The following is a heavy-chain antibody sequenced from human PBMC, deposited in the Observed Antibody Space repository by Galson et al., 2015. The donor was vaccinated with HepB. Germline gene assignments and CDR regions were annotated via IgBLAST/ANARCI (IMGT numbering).Heavy chain of an antibody. V-gene: IGHV3-30*04. Sequence: SLRLSCAASGFTFSSYAMHWVRQAPGKGLEWVAVISYDGSNKYYADSVKGRFTISRDNSKNTLYLQMNSLRAEDTAVYYCASGGPDYYGSGSYWKYFDYWGQGTLVTVSS. CDR1: GFTFSSYA. J-gene: IGHJ4*02. D-gene: IGHD3-10*01. CDR2: ISYDGSNK. CDR3: ASGGPDYYGSGSYWKYFDY.